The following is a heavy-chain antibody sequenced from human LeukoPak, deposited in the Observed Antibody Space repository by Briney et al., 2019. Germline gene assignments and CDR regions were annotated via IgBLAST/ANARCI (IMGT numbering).Heavy chain of an antibody. Sequence: SETLSLTCTVSGGSISSYCWSWIRQPPGKGLEWIGYIYYSGSTNYNPSLKSRVTISVDTSKNQFSLKLSSVTAADTAVYYCARYRYYYGSGSYYQYFDYWGQGTLVTVSS. D-gene: IGHD3-10*01. CDR1: GGSISSYC. CDR3: ARYRYYYGSGSYYQYFDY. V-gene: IGHV4-59*01. J-gene: IGHJ4*02. CDR2: IYYSGST.